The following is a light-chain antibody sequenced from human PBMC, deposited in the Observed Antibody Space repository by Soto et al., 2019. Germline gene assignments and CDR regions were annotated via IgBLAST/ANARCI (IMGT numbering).Light chain of an antibody. Sequence: EIVLTQSPGTLSLSPGARATLSCRASQSVSSNNLAWYQQRPGQAPRVVIYGASTRATGIPERFSGSGSGTDFTLTISRLEPEDFAVYYCQQDGRSPFTFGPGTKVDIK. CDR3: QQDGRSPFT. CDR2: GAS. J-gene: IGKJ3*01. CDR1: QSVSSNN. V-gene: IGKV3-20*01.